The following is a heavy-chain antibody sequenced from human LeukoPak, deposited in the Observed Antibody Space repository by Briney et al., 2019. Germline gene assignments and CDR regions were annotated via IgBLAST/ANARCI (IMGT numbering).Heavy chain of an antibody. CDR3: ARVYTYYYDSSGYLPFDY. Sequence: ASVKVSCKASGYTFTGYYMHWVRQAPGQGLEWMGWINPNSGGTNYAQKFQGRVTMTRDTSISTAYMELSRLRSDDTAVYYCARVYTYYYDSSGYLPFDYWGQGTLVTVSS. J-gene: IGHJ4*02. V-gene: IGHV1-2*02. CDR1: GYTFTGYY. D-gene: IGHD3-22*01. CDR2: INPNSGGT.